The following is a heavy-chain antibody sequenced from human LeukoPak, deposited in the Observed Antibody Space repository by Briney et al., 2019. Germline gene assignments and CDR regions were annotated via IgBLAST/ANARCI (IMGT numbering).Heavy chain of an antibody. J-gene: IGHJ4*02. V-gene: IGHV4-4*02. CDR1: GGSISSSNW. Sequence: PSGTLSLTCAVSGGSISSSNWWSWVRQPPGKGLKWIGEIYHSGSTNYNPSLQSRVTISVDKSKNQFSLKLSSVTAADTAVYYCARASHDYGDYSHFDYWGQGTLVTVSS. D-gene: IGHD4-17*01. CDR2: IYHSGST. CDR3: ARASHDYGDYSHFDY.